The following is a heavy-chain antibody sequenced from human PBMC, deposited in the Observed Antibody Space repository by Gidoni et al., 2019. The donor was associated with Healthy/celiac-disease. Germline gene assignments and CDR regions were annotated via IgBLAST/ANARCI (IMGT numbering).Heavy chain of an antibody. Sequence: EVQLVESVVGSVQPGGSLGFCCAASGFTFSSYPIGWVRQAPGKGLELVSAIIGSCGSTYYADSRKGRFTISRDNSKNTLYLQMTSLRAEETAVYYCAKVSGVTFGGVTTPWDYWGQGTLVTVSS. J-gene: IGHJ4*02. CDR3: AKVSGVTFGGVTTPWDY. D-gene: IGHD3-16*01. CDR1: GFTFSSYP. CDR2: IIGSCGST. V-gene: IGHV3-23*04.